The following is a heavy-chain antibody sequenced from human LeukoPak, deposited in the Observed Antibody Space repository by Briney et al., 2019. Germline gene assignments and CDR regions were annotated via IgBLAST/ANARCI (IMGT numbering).Heavy chain of an antibody. D-gene: IGHD6-13*01. CDR3: AKDTAAGGLYYFDY. J-gene: IGHJ4*02. V-gene: IGHV3-9*03. CDR2: ISWNSGSI. Sequence: GRSLRLSCAASGFTFDDCAMHWVRQAPGKGLEWVSGISWNSGSIGYADSVKGRFTIPRDNAKNSLYLQMSSLRAEDMALYYCAKDTAAGGLYYFDYWGQGTLVTVSS. CDR1: GFTFDDCA.